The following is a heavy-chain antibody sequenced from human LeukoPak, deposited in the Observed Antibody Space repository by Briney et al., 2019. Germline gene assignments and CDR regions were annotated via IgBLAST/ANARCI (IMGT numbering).Heavy chain of an antibody. CDR3: ARVAYYYGSGSYYKPLGAFDY. CDR2: ISSSSSYI. J-gene: IGHJ4*02. V-gene: IGHV3-21*04. Sequence: GGSLRLSCAASGFTFSSYSMNWVRQAPGKGLEWVSSISSSSSYIYYADSVKGRFTISRDNAKNSLYLQMNSLRAEDTALYYCARVAYYYGSGSYYKPLGAFDYWGQGTLVTVSS. D-gene: IGHD3-10*01. CDR1: GFTFSSYS.